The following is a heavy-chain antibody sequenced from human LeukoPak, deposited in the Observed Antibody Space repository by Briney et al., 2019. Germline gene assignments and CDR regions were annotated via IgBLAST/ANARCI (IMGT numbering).Heavy chain of an antibody. Sequence: GGSLRLSWAASGFTLDDYAMHWGRQAPGKGLERVFLISWDGGSTYYADSVKGRFTISRDNSKNSLYLQMNSLRAEDTALYYCAKEKRGYSYGPLDYWGQGTLVTVSS. D-gene: IGHD5-18*01. V-gene: IGHV3-43D*03. CDR1: GFTLDDYA. CDR3: AKEKRGYSYGPLDY. CDR2: ISWDGGST. J-gene: IGHJ4*02.